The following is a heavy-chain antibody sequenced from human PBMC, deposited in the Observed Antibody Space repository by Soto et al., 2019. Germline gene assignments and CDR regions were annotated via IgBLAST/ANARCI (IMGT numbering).Heavy chain of an antibody. J-gene: IGHJ6*02. V-gene: IGHV4-34*01. CDR3: AKTWPRRPITTLGVEGNYYYYGMDV. D-gene: IGHD3-3*01. CDR1: GGSFSGYY. CDR2: INHSGST. Sequence: SETLSLPCAVYGGSFSGYYWSWIRQPPGKGLEWIGEINHSGSTNYNPSLKSRVTISVDTSKNQFSLKLSSVTAADTAVYYCAKTWPRRPITTLGVEGNYYYYGMDVWGQCPTGTVS.